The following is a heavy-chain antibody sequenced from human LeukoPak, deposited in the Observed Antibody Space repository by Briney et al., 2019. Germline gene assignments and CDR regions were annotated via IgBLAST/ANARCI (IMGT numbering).Heavy chain of an antibody. CDR1: GGSISSGGYY. Sequence: SQTLSLTCTVSGGSISSGGYYWSWIRQPPGKGLEWIGYIYHSGSTYYNPSLKSRVTISVDTSKNQFSLKLSSVTAADTAVYYCAREGDYGSGSYFFDYWGQGTLVTVSS. CDR2: IYHSGST. D-gene: IGHD3-10*01. CDR3: AREGDYGSGSYFFDY. J-gene: IGHJ4*02. V-gene: IGHV4-30-2*05.